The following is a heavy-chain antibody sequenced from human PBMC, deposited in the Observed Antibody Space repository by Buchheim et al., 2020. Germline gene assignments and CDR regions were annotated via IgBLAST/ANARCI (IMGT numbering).Heavy chain of an antibody. D-gene: IGHD2-2*01. CDR2: MNPNSGNT. CDR3: ARALLGYCSSTSCYQDGGWYFDL. J-gene: IGHJ2*01. Sequence: QVQLVQSGAEVKKPGASVKVSCKASGYTFTSYDINWVRQATEQGLEWMGWMNPNSGNTGYAQKFQGRVTMTRNTSISTAYMELSSLRSEDTAVYYCARALLGYCSSTSCYQDGGWYFDLWGRGTL. V-gene: IGHV1-8*01. CDR1: GYTFTSYD.